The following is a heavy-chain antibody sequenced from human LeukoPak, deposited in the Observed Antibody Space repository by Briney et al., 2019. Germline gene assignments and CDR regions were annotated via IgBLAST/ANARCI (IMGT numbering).Heavy chain of an antibody. V-gene: IGHV1-69*05. CDR3: ASHRVLGYCSGGSCYGWFDP. CDR1: GGTFSSYA. Sequence: SVKVSCKASGGTFSSYAISWVQQAPGQGLEWMGGIIPIFGTANYAQKFQGRVTITTDESTSTAYMELSSLRSEDTAVYYCASHRVLGYCSGGSCYGWFDPWGQGTLVTVSS. CDR2: IIPIFGTA. D-gene: IGHD2-15*01. J-gene: IGHJ5*02.